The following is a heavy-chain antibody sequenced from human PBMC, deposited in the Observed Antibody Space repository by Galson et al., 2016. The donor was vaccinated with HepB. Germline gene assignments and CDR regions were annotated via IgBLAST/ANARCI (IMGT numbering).Heavy chain of an antibody. J-gene: IGHJ4*02. D-gene: IGHD1-1*01. CDR3: ASAHEATNCADH. CDR1: GYSFTTYW. V-gene: IGHV5-51*01. Sequence: QSGAEVKKPGESLKISCKASGYSFTTYWIGWVRQMPGKGLEWMAMIYPDDSDPTYSPSFHGQVTISADKSTATAYLQRSSVKATDTAVYYCASAHEATNCADHWGQGTQITVSS. CDR2: IYPDDSDP.